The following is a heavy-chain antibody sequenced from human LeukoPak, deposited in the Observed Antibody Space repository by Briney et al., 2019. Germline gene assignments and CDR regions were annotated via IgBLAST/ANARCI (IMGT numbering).Heavy chain of an antibody. CDR3: TRDRTSVTLFAY. J-gene: IGHJ4*01. CDR2: ISPDGSTT. Sequence: RPGGSLRLSCVASGFTFGSHWMHWVRQAPGKGLMWVSRISPDGSTTAYADCVEGRFTVSRDNAKNTLYLQMNRLRDEDTAFYYCTRDRTSVTLFAYWGHGTLVTVSS. D-gene: IGHD4-17*01. CDR1: GFTFGSHW. V-gene: IGHV3-74*01.